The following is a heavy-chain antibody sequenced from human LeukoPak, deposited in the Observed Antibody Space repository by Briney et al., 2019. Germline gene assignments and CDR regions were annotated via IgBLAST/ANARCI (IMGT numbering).Heavy chain of an antibody. V-gene: IGHV3-48*04. Sequence: GGSLRLSCAASGFTFSSYSMNWVRQAPGKGLEWLSYITPSSDIIYYADSLKGRFTISRDNARNSLFLQMNSLRAEDTAVYYCVKTDGYYDTSGSFGYWGQGTVVTVSS. CDR2: ITPSSDII. CDR3: VKTDGYYDTSGSFGY. D-gene: IGHD3-22*01. CDR1: GFTFSSYS. J-gene: IGHJ4*02.